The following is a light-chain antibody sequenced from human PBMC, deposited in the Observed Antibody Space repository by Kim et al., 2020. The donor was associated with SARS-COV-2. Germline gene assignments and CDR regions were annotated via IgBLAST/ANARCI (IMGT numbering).Light chain of an antibody. CDR1: QSVTSNY. Sequence: EIVLTQSPGTLPLSPGEGATLSCRASQSVTSNYVGWYQQKPGQAPRLLIYDASSRATGIPDRFSGSGSGTDFTLTISRLEPEDFAVYYCHQYGTSPWTFGQGTKVDIK. CDR2: DAS. J-gene: IGKJ1*01. V-gene: IGKV3-20*01. CDR3: HQYGTSPWT.